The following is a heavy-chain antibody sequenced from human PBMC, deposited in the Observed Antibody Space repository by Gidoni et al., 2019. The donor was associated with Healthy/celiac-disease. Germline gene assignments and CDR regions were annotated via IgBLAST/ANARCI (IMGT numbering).Heavy chain of an antibody. Sequence: DVQLVESGGGLVKPGGSLRRPCPAPGFTVGTYSLNWVRPAPGKGLEWVSSIRSSSRYIYYADSVKGRFTIARHNAKLSLYLQMNSLRAEDTAVYYCARDGYMSIVRATQGWFDPWGQGTLVTVSS. CDR3: ARDGYMSIVRATQGWFDP. J-gene: IGHJ5*02. CDR2: IRSSSRYI. D-gene: IGHD1-26*01. CDR1: GFTVGTYS. V-gene: IGHV3-21*01.